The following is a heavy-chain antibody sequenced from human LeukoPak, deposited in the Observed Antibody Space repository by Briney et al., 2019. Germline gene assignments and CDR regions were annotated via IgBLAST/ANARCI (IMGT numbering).Heavy chain of an antibody. CDR2: ISYDGTTK. CDR3: ASLPWTGYGYEVDY. V-gene: IGHV3-30*04. Sequence: GRSLRLSCAASGFTFSSYAMHWVRQAPGKGLEWVAFISYDGTTKFYADSVKGRFTISRDNSKNTLYLQMNSLRAEDTAVYYCASLPWTGYGYEVDYWGQGTLVTVSS. CDR1: GFTFSSYA. J-gene: IGHJ4*02. D-gene: IGHD5-12*01.